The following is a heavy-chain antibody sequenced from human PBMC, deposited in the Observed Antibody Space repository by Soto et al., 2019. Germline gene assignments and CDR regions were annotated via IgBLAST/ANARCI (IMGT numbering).Heavy chain of an antibody. CDR1: GYTFTSYA. CDR3: ARVKSVEWVIRIASDPHLFDP. J-gene: IGHJ5*02. CDR2: ISGYNGDK. Sequence: QVQLVQSGAEVKKPGASVKVSCKASGYTFTSYAISWVRQAPGQGLEWMGWISGYNGDKKYAQKLQGRVTMTTDTSTSAAYKELRSMRSDDKAIYYCARVKSVEWVIRIASDPHLFDPWGQGTLVTVSS. D-gene: IGHD1-26*01. V-gene: IGHV1-18*01.